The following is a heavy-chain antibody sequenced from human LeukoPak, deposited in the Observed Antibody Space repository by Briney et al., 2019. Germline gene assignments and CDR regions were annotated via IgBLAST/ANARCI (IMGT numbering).Heavy chain of an antibody. V-gene: IGHV4-59*01. Sequence: SETLSHTCTVSGGSISSYYWSWIRQPPGKGLEWIGYIYYGGSTNYNPSLKSRVTISVDTSKNQFSLKLSSVTAADTAVYYCARVLGTTVNWFDPWGQGTLVTVSS. D-gene: IGHD4-11*01. CDR1: GGSISSYY. J-gene: IGHJ5*02. CDR2: IYYGGST. CDR3: ARVLGTTVNWFDP.